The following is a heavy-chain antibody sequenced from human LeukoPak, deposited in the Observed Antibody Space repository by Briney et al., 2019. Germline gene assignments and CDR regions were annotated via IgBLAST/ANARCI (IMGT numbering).Heavy chain of an antibody. D-gene: IGHD3-22*01. CDR2: IIPIFGTA. CDR1: GGTFSSYA. V-gene: IGHV1-69*05. J-gene: IGHJ4*02. Sequence: ASVKVSCKASGGTFSSYAISWVRQAPGQGLEWMGGIIPIFGTANYAQKLQGRVTITTDESTSTAYMELSSLRSEDTAVYYCATHYYDSSGYGYWGQGTLVTVSS. CDR3: ATHYYDSSGYGY.